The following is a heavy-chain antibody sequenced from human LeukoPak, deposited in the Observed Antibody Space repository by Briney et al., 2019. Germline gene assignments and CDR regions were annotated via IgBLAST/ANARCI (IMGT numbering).Heavy chain of an antibody. CDR3: ARERTTVTRNYFDY. CDR2: INPNSGGT. CDR1: GYTFTSYA. V-gene: IGHV1-2*02. J-gene: IGHJ4*02. D-gene: IGHD4-17*01. Sequence: ASVKVSCKASGYTFTSYAMHWVRQAPGQGLEWMGWINPNSGGTNYAQKFQGRVTMTRDTSISTAYMELSRLRSDDTAVYFCARERTTVTRNYFDYWGQGTLVTVSS.